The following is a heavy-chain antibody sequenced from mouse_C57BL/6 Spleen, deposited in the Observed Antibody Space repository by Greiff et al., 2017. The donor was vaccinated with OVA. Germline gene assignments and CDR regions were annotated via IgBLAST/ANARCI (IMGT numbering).Heavy chain of an antibody. CDR2: IYPSDSET. V-gene: IGHV1-61*01. CDR1: GYTFTSYW. CDR3: ARSSYDYDFAY. J-gene: IGHJ3*01. Sequence: QVQLQQPGAELVRPGSSVKLSCKASGYTFTSYWMDWVKQRPGQGLEWIGNIYPSDSETHYNQKFKDKATLTVYKSASTAYMQLSSLTSEDSAVYDCARSSYDYDFAYWGQGTLVTVSA. D-gene: IGHD2-4*01.